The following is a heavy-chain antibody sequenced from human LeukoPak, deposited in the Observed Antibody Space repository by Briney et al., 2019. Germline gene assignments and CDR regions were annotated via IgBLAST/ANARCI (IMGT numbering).Heavy chain of an antibody. Sequence: PGRSLRLSCAASGFTFDDYAMHWVRQAPGKGLERVSGISWNSGSIGYADSVKGRFTISRDNAKNSLYLQMNSLRAEDTALYYCAKATVTTRYYYGMDVWGQGTTVTVSS. CDR3: AKATVTTRYYYGMDV. D-gene: IGHD4-17*01. CDR2: ISWNSGSI. V-gene: IGHV3-9*01. CDR1: GFTFDDYA. J-gene: IGHJ6*02.